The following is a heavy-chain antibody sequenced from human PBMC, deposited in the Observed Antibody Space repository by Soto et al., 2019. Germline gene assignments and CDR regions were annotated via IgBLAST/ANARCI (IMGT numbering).Heavy chain of an antibody. CDR1: GFTFSSYA. D-gene: IGHD3-10*01. CDR3: AKDPILYHYYGSGSPCYFDY. CDR2: ISGSGGST. V-gene: IGHV3-23*01. Sequence: EVQLLESGGGLVQPGGSLRLSCAASGFTFSSYAMSWVRQAPGKGLEWVSAISGSGGSTYYADSVKGRFTISRDNSKNTLYLQMNSLRAEDTAVYYCAKDPILYHYYGSGSPCYFDYWGQGTLVTVSS. J-gene: IGHJ4*02.